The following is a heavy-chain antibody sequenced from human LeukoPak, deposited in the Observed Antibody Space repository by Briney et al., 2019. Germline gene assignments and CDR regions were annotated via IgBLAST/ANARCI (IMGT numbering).Heavy chain of an antibody. CDR1: GFTFSSYA. CDR2: ISYDGSNK. J-gene: IGHJ4*02. D-gene: IGHD3-22*01. Sequence: GGSLRLSCAASGFTFSSYAMHWVRQAPGKGLEWVAVISYDGSNKYYADSVKGRFTISRDNSKNTLYLQMNSLRAEDTAVYYCARDGVDYYDSSGFDYWGQGTLVTVSS. V-gene: IGHV3-30*04. CDR3: ARDGVDYYDSSGFDY.